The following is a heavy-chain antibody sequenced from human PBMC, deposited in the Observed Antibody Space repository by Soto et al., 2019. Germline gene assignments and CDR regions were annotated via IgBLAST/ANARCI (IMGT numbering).Heavy chain of an antibody. CDR3: AKDFISRNGIYDPYAI. CDR1: GFTFRAYA. V-gene: IGHV3-23*01. CDR2: IGGDGGSP. Sequence: GGSLRLSCAASGFTFRAYAMSWVRQAPWKGLEWVSVIGGDGGSPNYADSVKGRFTVSRDNSKSTLYLQMDSLRAEDTALYYCAKDFISRNGIYDPYAIRAQGTMVPGSS. J-gene: IGHJ3*02. D-gene: IGHD3-3*02.